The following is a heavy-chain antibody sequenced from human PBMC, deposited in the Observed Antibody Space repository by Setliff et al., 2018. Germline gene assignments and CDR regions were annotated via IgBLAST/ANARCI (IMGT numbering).Heavy chain of an antibody. D-gene: IGHD4-17*01. CDR3: ARAAVTSGARADYFDN. J-gene: IGHJ4*02. V-gene: IGHV4-39*07. CDR1: GGSISSSSYY. CDR2: TYDSGST. Sequence: SSETLSLTCTVSGGSISSSSYYWGWIRQPPGKGLEWIGSTYDSGSTYYNPSLNSRVTISEDTSKNQFSLKLTSVTAADAAVYYCARAAVTSGARADYFDNWGRGTLVTVSS.